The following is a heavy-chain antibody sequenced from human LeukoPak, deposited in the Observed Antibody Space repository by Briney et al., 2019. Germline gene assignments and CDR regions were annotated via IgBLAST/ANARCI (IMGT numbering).Heavy chain of an antibody. Sequence: SETLSLTCTVSGDSIGSYYWSWIRQPPGKGLECFGYINYSGSTNYSPSLKSRVTISVDTSKNQFSLNMRSVTAADTAVYYCARQSNSLLDYWGQGTLVTVSS. V-gene: IGHV4-59*08. J-gene: IGHJ4*02. CDR3: ARQSNSLLDY. CDR1: GDSIGSYY. CDR2: INYSGST. D-gene: IGHD5-18*01.